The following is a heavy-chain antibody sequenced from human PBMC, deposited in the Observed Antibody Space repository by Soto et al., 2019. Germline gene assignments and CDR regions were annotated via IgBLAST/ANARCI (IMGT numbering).Heavy chain of an antibody. D-gene: IGHD5-18*01. CDR3: ARGEVDTAPFDP. CDR1: XYTFTGXX. J-gene: IGHJ5*02. V-gene: IGHV1-2*02. Sequence: QVQLVQSGAEVKKPGASVKVSCXXSXYTFTGXXXXXXXXXXXXXXXRMGWINPNSGNTKYVQKFQGRVIMTRDTSIRTAYMELSRLTSDDTAVYYCARGEVDTAPFDPWGQGTLVTVSS. CDR2: INPNSGNT.